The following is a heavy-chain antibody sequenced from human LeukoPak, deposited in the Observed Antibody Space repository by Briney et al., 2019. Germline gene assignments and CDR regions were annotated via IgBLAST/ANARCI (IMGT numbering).Heavy chain of an antibody. V-gene: IGHV4-31*03. CDR1: GGSISRGGYY. Sequence: SETLSLTCTVSGGSISRGGYYWNWIRQHPGKGLEWIGCIYFSGSTYYNPSLKSRVTISLDTSKSQFSLNLTSVTAADTAVYHCARGLDPIPCDYWGQGTLVTVSS. J-gene: IGHJ4*02. D-gene: IGHD3-16*01. CDR2: IYFSGST. CDR3: ARGLDPIPCDY.